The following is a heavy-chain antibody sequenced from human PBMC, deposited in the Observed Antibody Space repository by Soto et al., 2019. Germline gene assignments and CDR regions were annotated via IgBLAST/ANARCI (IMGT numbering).Heavy chain of an antibody. Sequence: EVQLLESGGGLVQPGGSLRLSCAASGFTFSSYAMSWVRQAPGKGLEWVSAISGSGGSTYYADSVKGRFTISRDNSKNTLYLQMNSLRTEDTSVYYCAKDDGLCSSPWGRSSASYDPYWGQGTLVTVSS. J-gene: IGHJ4*02. V-gene: IGHV3-23*01. CDR1: GFTFSSYA. CDR3: AKDDGLCSSPWGRSSASYDPY. D-gene: IGHD2-2*01. CDR2: ISGSGGST.